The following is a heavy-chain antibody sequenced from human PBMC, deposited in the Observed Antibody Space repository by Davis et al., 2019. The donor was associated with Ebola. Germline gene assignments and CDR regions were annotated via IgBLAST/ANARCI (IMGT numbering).Heavy chain of an antibody. CDR1: GYTFTSYG. CDR3: ARFHYYDSSGYYYYYGMDV. CDR2: IIPILGTP. Sequence: AASVKVSCKTSGYTFTSYGIIWVRQAPGQGLEWMGMIIPILGTPNYAQKFQGKVTITADESTRTTSLELSSLRSEDTAVYYCARFHYYDSSGYYYYYGMDVWGKGTTVTVSS. V-gene: IGHV1-69*13. J-gene: IGHJ6*04. D-gene: IGHD3-22*01.